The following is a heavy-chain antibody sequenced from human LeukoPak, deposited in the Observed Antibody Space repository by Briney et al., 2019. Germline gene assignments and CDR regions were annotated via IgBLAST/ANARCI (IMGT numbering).Heavy chain of an antibody. CDR1: GFIFSTHG. CDR3: AKDSINNGLDS. V-gene: IGHV3-30*02. J-gene: IGHJ4*02. CDR2: IRYDGSNT. D-gene: IGHD1/OR15-1a*01. Sequence: GGSLRLSCTASGFIFSTHGMLWVRQAPGKGLEWVALIRYDGSNTYYADSVKGRFTISRDNSKNTLYLQMYSLRTEDTAVYYCAKDSINNGLDSWGQGTPITVSS.